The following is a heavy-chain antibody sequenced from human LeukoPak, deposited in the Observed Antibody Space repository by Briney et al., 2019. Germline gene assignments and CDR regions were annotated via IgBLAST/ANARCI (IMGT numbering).Heavy chain of an antibody. J-gene: IGHJ6*02. CDR3: AKVFRTLKGITGTTSDYYYGMDV. D-gene: IGHD1-20*01. Sequence: QPGGSLRLSCAASGFTFSTYDMMWVRQTPDSGLEWVSIISGSGGTTYYADSVKGRFTISRDNSKNTLYLEMNSLRADDTAVYYCAKVFRTLKGITGTTSDYYYGMDVWGQGTTVTVSS. CDR1: GFTFSTYD. CDR2: ISGSGGTT. V-gene: IGHV3-23*01.